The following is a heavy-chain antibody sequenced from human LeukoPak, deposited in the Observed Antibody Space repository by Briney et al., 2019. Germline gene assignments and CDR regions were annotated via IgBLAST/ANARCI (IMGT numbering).Heavy chain of an antibody. CDR2: ISSNGGST. Sequence: GGSLRLSCSASGFTFSSYAMHWVRQAPGKGLEYVSAISSNGGSTYYADSVKGRFTISRDNSENTLCLQMSSLRAEDTAVYYRVIAEDGYSSSCRFDYWGQGTLVTVSS. V-gene: IGHV3-64D*06. D-gene: IGHD6-13*01. J-gene: IGHJ4*02. CDR3: VIAEDGYSSSCRFDY. CDR1: GFTFSSYA.